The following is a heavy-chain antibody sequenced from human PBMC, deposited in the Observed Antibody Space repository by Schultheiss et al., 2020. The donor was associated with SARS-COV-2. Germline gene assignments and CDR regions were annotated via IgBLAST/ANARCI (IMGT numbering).Heavy chain of an antibody. Sequence: GGSLRLSCAASGFTFSSYAMSWVRQAPGKGLEWVSAISGSGSTIYYADSVKGRFTISRDNAKNSLYLQMNSLRAEDTAVYYCARRIKKGIDYWGQGTLVTVSS. CDR3: ARRIKKGIDY. D-gene: IGHD5-24*01. CDR2: ISGSGSTI. V-gene: IGHV3-48*03. J-gene: IGHJ4*02. CDR1: GFTFSSYA.